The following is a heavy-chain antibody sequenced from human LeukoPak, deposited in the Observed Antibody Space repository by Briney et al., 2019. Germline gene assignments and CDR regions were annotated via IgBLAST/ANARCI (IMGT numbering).Heavy chain of an antibody. D-gene: IGHD1-26*01. CDR3: ARGGEWEPFDY. CDR1: GGSFSSYY. J-gene: IGHJ4*02. Sequence: SETLSLTCAVYGGSFSSYYWSWIRQPAGKGLEWIGRIYTSGSTNYNPSLKSRVTMSVDTSKNQFSLKLSSVTAADTAVYYCARGGEWEPFDYWGQGTLVTVSS. V-gene: IGHV4-59*10. CDR2: IYTSGST.